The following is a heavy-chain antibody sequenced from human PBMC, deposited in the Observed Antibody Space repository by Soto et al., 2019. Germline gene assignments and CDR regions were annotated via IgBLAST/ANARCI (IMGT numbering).Heavy chain of an antibody. CDR1: GFTFSTYS. J-gene: IGHJ4*02. Sequence: GGSLRLSCAASGFTFSTYSMNWVRQAPGKGLEWVSSISSSSSYIYYADSVKGRFTISRDNAKNSLYLQMNSLRAEDTVVYYCASPEYYYDTSGWYYWGQGTLVTVSS. CDR3: ASPEYYYDTSGWYY. D-gene: IGHD3-22*01. V-gene: IGHV3-21*01. CDR2: ISSSSSYI.